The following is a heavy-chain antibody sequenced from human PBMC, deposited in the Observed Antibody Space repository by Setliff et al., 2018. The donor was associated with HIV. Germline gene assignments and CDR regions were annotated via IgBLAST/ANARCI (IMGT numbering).Heavy chain of an antibody. J-gene: IGHJ3*02. D-gene: IGHD1-26*01. CDR3: ARGGSYSHGAFDI. Sequence: PGGSLRLSCAASGFTFSSYWMHWVRQAPGKGLVWVSRINGDGSSTTYAHSVKGRFTISRDNAKNTLYLQMNSLRAEDTAVYYCARGGSYSHGAFDIWGQGTMVTVSS. CDR1: GFTFSSYW. CDR2: INGDGSST. V-gene: IGHV3-74*01.